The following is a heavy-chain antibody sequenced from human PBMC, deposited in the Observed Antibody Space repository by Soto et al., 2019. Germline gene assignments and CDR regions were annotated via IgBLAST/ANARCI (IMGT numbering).Heavy chain of an antibody. D-gene: IGHD2-21*01. CDR3: ARGGGGGLFEH. CDR2: LYDVDGT. V-gene: IGHV3-66*01. Sequence: GGSLRLSCAASGFTVSGKKYLAWVRQAPGKGLEWVSALYDVDGTYYADSVKGRFTTSADSSKSSLFLQMNSLGVEDTAVYYCARGGGGGLFEHWGQGVLVTVSS. J-gene: IGHJ4*02. CDR1: GFTVSGKKY.